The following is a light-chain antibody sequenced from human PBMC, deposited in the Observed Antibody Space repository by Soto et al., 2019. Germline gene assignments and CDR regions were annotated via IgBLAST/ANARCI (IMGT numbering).Light chain of an antibody. V-gene: IGLV1-51*01. CDR1: NFNIGSED. CDR2: DNN. Sequence: QSVLTQPPSVSAAPGQKVTISCSGNNFNIGSEDVSWYQQLPGTAPKLGIYDNNKRPSGTPDRFSGSKSCTSATLDITGLQTGDEADYYCVCWDNSLTIGVFGGGTKLTVL. J-gene: IGLJ2*01. CDR3: VCWDNSLTIGV.